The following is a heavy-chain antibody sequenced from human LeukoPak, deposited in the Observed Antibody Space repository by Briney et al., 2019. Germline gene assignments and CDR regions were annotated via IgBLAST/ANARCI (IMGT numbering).Heavy chain of an antibody. CDR2: ISGSLGRT. CDR1: GLTISIND. D-gene: IGHD2-15*01. J-gene: IGHJ4*02. V-gene: IGHV3-23*01. CDR3: GKLDCSGGNCYHY. Sequence: GGSLRLSCAASGLTISINDMSWVRQAPGKGLEWVSSISGSLGRTFYADPVKGRFTISSESSKNSVYLQMNSLRVEDTAVYFCGKLDCSGGNCYHYWGQGTLVTVSS.